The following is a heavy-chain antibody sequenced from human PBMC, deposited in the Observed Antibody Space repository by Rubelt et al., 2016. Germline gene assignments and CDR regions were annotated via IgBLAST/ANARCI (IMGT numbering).Heavy chain of an antibody. Sequence: QVQLQQWGAGLLKPSETLSLTCAVYGGSFSGYYWSWIRQPPGKGLEWIGEINHSGSTNYNPSLKSRVTISVDTSKNQFSLKLSSVTAAYTAVYDCATTAADLYNWFDPWGQGTLVTVSS. CDR2: INHSGST. CDR1: GGSFSGYY. J-gene: IGHJ5*02. CDR3: ATTAADLYNWFDP. V-gene: IGHV4-34*01. D-gene: IGHD6-13*01.